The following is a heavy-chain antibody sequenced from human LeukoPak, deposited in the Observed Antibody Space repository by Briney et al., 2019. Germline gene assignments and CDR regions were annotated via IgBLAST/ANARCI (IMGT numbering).Heavy chain of an antibody. Sequence: SETLSLTCAVYGGSFSGYCWSWIRQPPGKGLEWIGEINHSGSTNYNPSLKGRVTISVDTSKNQFSLKLSSVTAADTAVYYCARAGLQHNWFDPWGQGTLVTVSS. J-gene: IGHJ5*02. CDR3: ARAGLQHNWFDP. V-gene: IGHV4-34*01. CDR1: GGSFSGYC. D-gene: IGHD3-10*01. CDR2: INHSGST.